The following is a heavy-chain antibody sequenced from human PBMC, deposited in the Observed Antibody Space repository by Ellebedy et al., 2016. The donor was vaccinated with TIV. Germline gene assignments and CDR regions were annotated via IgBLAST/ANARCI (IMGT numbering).Heavy chain of an antibody. CDR1: GYTFTSHY. Sequence: AASVKVSCKASGYTFTSHYMHWVRQAPGQGLEWMGVINPSGGSARYAQKFQGRVAMTSDTSTSTVYMELSSLRSEETAMYSCARDDIADSIVPGNWIDPWGQGTLVTVSS. CDR2: INPSGGSA. V-gene: IGHV1-46*01. D-gene: IGHD2-2*01. J-gene: IGHJ5*02. CDR3: ARDDIADSIVPGNWIDP.